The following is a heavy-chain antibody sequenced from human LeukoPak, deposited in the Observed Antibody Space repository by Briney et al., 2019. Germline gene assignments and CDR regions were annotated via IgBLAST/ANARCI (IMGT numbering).Heavy chain of an antibody. CDR3: ARGGGFGELYS. V-gene: IGHV4-34*01. CDR1: GGSFSGYY. J-gene: IGHJ5*02. CDR2: INHSGST. Sequence: PSETLSLTCAVYGGSFSGYYWSWIRQPPGKGLEWIGEINHSGSTNYNPSLKSRVTISVDTSKNQFSLKLSSVTAADTAVYYCARGGGFGELYSWGQGTSVTVSS. D-gene: IGHD3-10*01.